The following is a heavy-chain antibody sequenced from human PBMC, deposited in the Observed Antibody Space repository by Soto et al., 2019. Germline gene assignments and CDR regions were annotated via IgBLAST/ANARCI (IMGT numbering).Heavy chain of an antibody. Sequence: ASVKVSCKASGYAFTRYTMNWVRQAPGQRLEWMGWINPDNGNTKSSQKFQDRVIITRDTSASTAYMDLSSLRSEDAAVYYCARGIATGQLDPWGQGTLVTVSS. J-gene: IGHJ5*02. D-gene: IGHD2-15*01. CDR1: GYAFTRYT. CDR2: INPDNGNT. CDR3: ARGIATGQLDP. V-gene: IGHV1-3*01.